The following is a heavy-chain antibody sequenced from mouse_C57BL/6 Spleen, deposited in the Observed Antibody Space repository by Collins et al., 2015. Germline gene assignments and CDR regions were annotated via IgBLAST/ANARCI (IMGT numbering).Heavy chain of an antibody. D-gene: IGHD1-1*01. J-gene: IGHJ1*03. CDR2: INTYSGVP. CDR1: GYTFTTYG. V-gene: IGHV9-3*01. CDR3: ARTYYYGSSPWYFDV. Sequence: GYTFTTYGMSWVKQAPGKGLKWMGWINTYSGVPTYADDFKGRFAFSLETSASTAYLQINNLKNEDTATYFCARTYYYGSSPWYFDVWGTGTTVTVSS.